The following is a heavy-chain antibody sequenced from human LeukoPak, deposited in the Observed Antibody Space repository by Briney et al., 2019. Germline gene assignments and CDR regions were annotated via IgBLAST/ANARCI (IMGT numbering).Heavy chain of an antibody. CDR2: IYYSGST. CDR3: ARDRSGYDHLDY. Sequence: SETLSLTCTVSGDSINSGDYYWSWIRQPPGKGLEWIGYIYYSGSTYYNPSLKSRITISVDTSKNQFSLKLSSVTAADTAVYYCARDRSGYDHLDYWGQGTLVTVSS. V-gene: IGHV4-30-4*01. CDR1: GDSINSGDYY. D-gene: IGHD5-12*01. J-gene: IGHJ4*02.